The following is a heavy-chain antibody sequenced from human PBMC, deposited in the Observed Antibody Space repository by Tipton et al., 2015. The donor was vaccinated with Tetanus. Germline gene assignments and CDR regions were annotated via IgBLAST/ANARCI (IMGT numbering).Heavy chain of an antibody. J-gene: IGHJ5*02. V-gene: IGHV4-4*02. D-gene: IGHD6-6*01. Sequence: TLSLTCFVSGGSIINNNWWTWVRQPPGRGLEWIGEIYHSGRTNYNPSLETRVTISVDESKNQFSLNLMSVTAADTAVYYCARDRGQQFVSDWFDPWGQGTLVTVSS. CDR2: IYHSGRT. CDR3: ARDRGQQFVSDWFDP. CDR1: GGSIINNNW.